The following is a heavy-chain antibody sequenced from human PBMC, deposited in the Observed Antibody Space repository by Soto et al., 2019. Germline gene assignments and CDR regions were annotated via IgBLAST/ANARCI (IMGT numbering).Heavy chain of an antibody. CDR1: GGSIRSYY. J-gene: IGHJ4*02. Sequence: KTSETLSLTCTVSGGSIRSYYWTWIRQPPGKGLEWLGYIFYSGSTFYNPSLKSRVTISIHTSKSQFSLQLTSVTAADTAVYYCARGAADTAMVDSWGQGTLGTVS. V-gene: IGHV4-59*01. D-gene: IGHD5-18*01. CDR2: IFYSGST. CDR3: ARGAADTAMVDS.